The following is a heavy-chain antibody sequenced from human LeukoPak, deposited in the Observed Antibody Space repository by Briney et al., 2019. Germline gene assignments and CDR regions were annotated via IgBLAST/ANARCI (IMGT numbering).Heavy chain of an antibody. D-gene: IGHD3-10*01. V-gene: IGHV1-18*01. CDR3: ARDSGLLWFGELTAPRFDP. CDR2: ISAYNGNT. CDR1: GYTFTSYG. Sequence: GASVKVSCKASGYTFTSYGISWVRQAPGQGLEWMGWISAYNGNTNYAQKLQGRVTMTTDTSTSTAYMELRSLRSDDTAVYYCARDSGLLWFGELTAPRFDPWGQGTLVTVSS. J-gene: IGHJ5*02.